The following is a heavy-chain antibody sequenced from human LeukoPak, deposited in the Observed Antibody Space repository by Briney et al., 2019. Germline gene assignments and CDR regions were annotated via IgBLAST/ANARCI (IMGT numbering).Heavy chain of an antibody. CDR3: ARESACGTTNCLAPADWLDP. V-gene: IGHV1-2*02. CDR2: INPNTGDT. Sequence: GASVKVSCKASGYTFAGFYMHWVRQAPGQGLEWVGWINPNTGDTNLSQKFQGRVTMTRDTSIATSYMEVDSLTSDDTAVYYCARESACGTTNCLAPADWLDPWGQGTLVIVSS. J-gene: IGHJ5*02. D-gene: IGHD2-2*01. CDR1: GYTFAGFY.